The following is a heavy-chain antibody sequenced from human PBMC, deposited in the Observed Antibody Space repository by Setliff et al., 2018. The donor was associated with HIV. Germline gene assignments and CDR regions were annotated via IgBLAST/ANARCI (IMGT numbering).Heavy chain of an antibody. J-gene: IGHJ4*02. CDR3: ALDPGYRRDY. CDR1: GGSIRSLF. V-gene: IGHV4-4*08. Sequence: PSETLSLTCTVSGGSIRSLFWSWIRQPPGKGLEWIGHIYTSGSTNYNPSLKSRVTMSVDTSKNQFSLNLSSVTAADTAVYYCALDPGYRRDYWGQGTLVTVSS. CDR2: IYTSGST. D-gene: IGHD5-12*01.